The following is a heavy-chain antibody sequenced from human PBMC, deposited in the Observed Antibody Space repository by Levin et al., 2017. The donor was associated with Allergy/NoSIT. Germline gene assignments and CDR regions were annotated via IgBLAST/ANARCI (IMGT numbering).Heavy chain of an antibody. D-gene: IGHD3-3*01. J-gene: IGHJ6*02. Sequence: ASVKVSCKASGYTFTSYDINWVRQATGQGLEWMGWMNPNSGNTGYAQKFQGRVTMTRNTSISTAYMELSSLRSEDTAVYYCARVKYDFWSGYYTGGMDVWGQGTTVTVSS. CDR3: ARVKYDFWSGYYTGGMDV. CDR1: GYTFTSYD. V-gene: IGHV1-8*01. CDR2: MNPNSGNT.